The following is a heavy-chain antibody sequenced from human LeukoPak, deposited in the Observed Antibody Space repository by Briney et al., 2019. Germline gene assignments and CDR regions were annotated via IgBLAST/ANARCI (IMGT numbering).Heavy chain of an antibody. V-gene: IGHV1-46*01. CDR2: IIPSDGST. J-gene: IGHJ4*02. Sequence: GASVKISCKTSGYTFTSYHLHWVRQAPGQGLEWMRLIIPSDGSTSYSQNFQGRVTMTTDTSTSTAYMELRSLRSDDTAVYYCATWGMSEVSWGQGTLVTVSS. D-gene: IGHD2-8*01. CDR1: GYTFTSYH. CDR3: ATWGMSEVS.